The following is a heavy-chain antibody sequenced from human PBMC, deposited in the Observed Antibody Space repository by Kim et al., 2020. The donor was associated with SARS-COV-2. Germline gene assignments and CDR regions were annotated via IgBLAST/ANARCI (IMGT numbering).Heavy chain of an antibody. J-gene: IGHJ5*02. D-gene: IGHD3-10*01. CDR3: ASGGSASYSGFDP. V-gene: IGHV6-1*01. Sequence: YAETVKGRITISPDTTKNQFSLHLNSVTAEDTAVYYCASGGSASYSGFDPWGQGTLVTVSS.